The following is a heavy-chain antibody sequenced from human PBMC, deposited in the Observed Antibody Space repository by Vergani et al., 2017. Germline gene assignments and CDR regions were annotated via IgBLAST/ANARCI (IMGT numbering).Heavy chain of an antibody. CDR2: IYNSGNG. J-gene: IGHJ2*01. CDR1: GDSIISRSYY. V-gene: IGHV4-39*01. Sequence: HLQESGPGLVKPSETLSLTCSVSGDSIISRSYYWGWIRQPPGKGLEWIGSIYNSGNGDPSSSLKSRVTISADTSKNQFSLRLTSVTAADTAVYYCASGKYYSDSTSHFRGRYFDVWGRGTLVTVPS. CDR3: ASGKYYSDSTSHFRGRYFDV. D-gene: IGHD3-16*01.